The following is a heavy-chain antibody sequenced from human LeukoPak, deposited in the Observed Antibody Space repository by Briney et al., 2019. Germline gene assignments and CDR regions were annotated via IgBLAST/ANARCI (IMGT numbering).Heavy chain of an antibody. J-gene: IGHJ6*02. CDR1: GGTFSSYA. V-gene: IGHV1-69*04. Sequence: ASVKVSCKASGGTFSSYAISWVRQAPGQGLEWMGRIIPIFGIANYAQKFQGRVTITADKSTSTAYMELSSLRSEDTAMYYCARADSSSLRKVIYYYGMDVWGQGTTVTVSS. D-gene: IGHD6-13*01. CDR2: IIPIFGIA. CDR3: ARADSSSLRKVIYYYGMDV.